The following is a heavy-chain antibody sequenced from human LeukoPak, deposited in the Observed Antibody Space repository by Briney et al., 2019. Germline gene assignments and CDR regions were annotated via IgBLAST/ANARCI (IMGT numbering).Heavy chain of an antibody. CDR1: GFTFSDYY. CDR2: ISSSGNTR. CDR3: AWGGIAAFDS. J-gene: IGHJ4*02. Sequence: PGGSLRLSCAASGFTFSDYYMSWMRQAPGQGLEWVAYISSSGNTRYYADSVKGQFTISRDNAKNSLYLQMNSLRAEDTAVYYCAWGGIAAFDSWGQGTLVTVSS. V-gene: IGHV3-11*04. D-gene: IGHD2-21*01.